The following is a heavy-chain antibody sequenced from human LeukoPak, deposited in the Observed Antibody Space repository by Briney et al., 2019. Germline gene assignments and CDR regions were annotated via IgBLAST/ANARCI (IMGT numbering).Heavy chain of an antibody. D-gene: IGHD3-9*01. CDR3: ASDILTGYSSPLNYGMDV. Sequence: ASVKVSCKASGYTFTGYYMHWVRQAPGQGLEWMGWINPNSGGTNYAQKFQGRVTMTRDTSISTAYMELSRLRSDDTAVYYCASDILTGYSSPLNYGMDVWGQGTRSPSP. J-gene: IGHJ6*02. CDR1: GYTFTGYY. CDR2: INPNSGGT. V-gene: IGHV1-2*02.